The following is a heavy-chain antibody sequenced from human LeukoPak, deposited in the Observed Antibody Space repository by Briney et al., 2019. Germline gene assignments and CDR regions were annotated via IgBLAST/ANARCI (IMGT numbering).Heavy chain of an antibody. Sequence: ASVTLSCTVSGYTLTFLSMYWVRHPHGPGHEWMGGFDLEDGATIYAQKFQGRVTMTEDTSTDTAYMELSSLRSEDTAVYYCATGQPRRWLVLPLNVNWFDPWGQGTLVTVSS. J-gene: IGHJ5*02. CDR1: GYTLTFLS. D-gene: IGHD6-19*01. CDR2: FDLEDGAT. V-gene: IGHV1-24*01. CDR3: ATGQPRRWLVLPLNVNWFDP.